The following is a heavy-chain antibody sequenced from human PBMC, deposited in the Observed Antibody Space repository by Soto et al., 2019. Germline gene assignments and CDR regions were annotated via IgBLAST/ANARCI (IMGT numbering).Heavy chain of an antibody. CDR1: GDTITSFS. V-gene: IGHV4-4*07. D-gene: IGHD1-7*01. Sequence: QVQLQESGPGLVKPSETLSLTCTVSGDTITSFSWNWIRQSAGKGLEWIVRISTTGNTHYNPSLASRVTMSLDTSKNQFSLKLTSVTAADTAVYYCEGESGENWSYEAYWGQGTLVTVSS. CDR3: EGESGENWSYEAY. J-gene: IGHJ4*02. CDR2: ISTTGNT.